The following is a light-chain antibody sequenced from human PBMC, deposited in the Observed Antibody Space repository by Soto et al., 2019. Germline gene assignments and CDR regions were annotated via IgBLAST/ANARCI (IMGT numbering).Light chain of an antibody. CDR3: NSYAGSNKKV. V-gene: IGLV2-8*01. CDR2: DVN. J-gene: IGLJ2*01. Sequence: QSVLTQPPSASGSPGQSVTISCTGTSSDVGAYNFVSWYQQHPGKAPKLMIYDVNKRPSGVPDRFSGSKSGNTASLTVSGLQAEDEADYYCNSYAGSNKKVFGGGTKLTVL. CDR1: SSDVGAYNF.